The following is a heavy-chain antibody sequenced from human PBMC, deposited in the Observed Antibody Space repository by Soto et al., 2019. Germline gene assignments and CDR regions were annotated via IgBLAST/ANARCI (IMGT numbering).Heavy chain of an antibody. D-gene: IGHD2-15*01. V-gene: IGHV1-69*04. CDR3: ARDPDCSGGSCYRYFDY. CDR2: IIPILGIA. J-gene: IGHJ4*02. CDR1: GGTFSSYT. Sequence: SVNVSCKASGGTFSSYTISWVRQAPGQGLEWMGRIIPILGIANYAQKFQGRVTITADKSTSTAYMELSSLRSEDTAVYYCARDPDCSGGSCYRYFDYWGQGTLVTVPS.